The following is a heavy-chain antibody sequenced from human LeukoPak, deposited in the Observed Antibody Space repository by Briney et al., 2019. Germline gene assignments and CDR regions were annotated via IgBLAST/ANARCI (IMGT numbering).Heavy chain of an antibody. Sequence: SETLSLTCTVPGGSISSYYWSWIRQPAGKGLEWIGRIYTSGSTNYNPSLKSRVTISVDKSKNQFSLKLSSVTAADTAVYYCASKYEDSSGYYYNYWGQGTLVTVSS. J-gene: IGHJ4*02. CDR3: ASKYEDSSGYYYNY. CDR1: GGSISSYY. D-gene: IGHD3-22*01. CDR2: IYTSGST. V-gene: IGHV4-4*07.